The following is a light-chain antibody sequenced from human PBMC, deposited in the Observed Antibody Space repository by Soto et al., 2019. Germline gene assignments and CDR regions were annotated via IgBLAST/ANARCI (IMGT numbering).Light chain of an antibody. CDR2: GAS. CDR3: HQFGSSPQT. J-gene: IGKJ2*01. V-gene: IGKV3-20*01. Sequence: DIVLTQSLGTLSLSPGERATLSCRASQNVMANSLNWFQQKLGQAPRLLIFGASNRATGIPDRFSGSGSGTDFTLTINGLEPEDFAVYYCHQFGSSPQTFGQGTMLEIK. CDR1: QNVMANS.